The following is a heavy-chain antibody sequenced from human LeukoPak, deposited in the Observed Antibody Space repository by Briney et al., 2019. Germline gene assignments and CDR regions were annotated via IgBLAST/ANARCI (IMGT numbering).Heavy chain of an antibody. V-gene: IGHV4-34*01. CDR3: ARRFRLNFGGYCSSTSCSTKPYYFDY. J-gene: IGHJ4*02. CDR1: GGSFSGYY. CDR2: INHSGST. Sequence: SETLSLTCAVYGGSFSGYYWSWIRQPPGKGLEWIGEINHSGSTNYNPSLKSRVTISVDTSKNQFSLKLSSVTAADTAVYYCARRFRLNFGGYCSSTSCSTKPYYFDYWGQGTLVTVSS. D-gene: IGHD2-2*01.